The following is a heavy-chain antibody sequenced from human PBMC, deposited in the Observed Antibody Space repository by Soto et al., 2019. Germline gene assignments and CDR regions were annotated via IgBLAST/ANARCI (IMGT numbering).Heavy chain of an antibody. CDR3: GRALGSWGAYYFDY. CDR1: GFSLNTYGVG. CDR2: IYWDDDK. J-gene: IGHJ4*02. D-gene: IGHD3-10*01. Sequence: QITLKESGPTLVKPTQTLTLTCTFSGFSLNTYGVGVGWIRQPPGKALEWLALIYWDDDKRYSPSLKSRLTLNQDPSQNQVVLTMNNLDPVDTVPYYPGRALGSWGAYYFDYWGQGTLVTVSS. V-gene: IGHV2-5*02.